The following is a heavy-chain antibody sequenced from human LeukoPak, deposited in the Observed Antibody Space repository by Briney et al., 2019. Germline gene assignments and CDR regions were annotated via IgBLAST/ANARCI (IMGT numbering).Heavy chain of an antibody. Sequence: GGSLRLSCAASGFTFNSFAMHWVRQAPGKGLEWVAFTQFDGSEKQYADSVKGRFTISRDNSKNTLYLQMNGLRGDDTAVYYCVKDLPVFHYWGQGTLVTVSS. J-gene: IGHJ4*02. CDR2: TQFDGSEK. CDR1: GFTFNSFA. CDR3: VKDLPVFHY. V-gene: IGHV3-30*02.